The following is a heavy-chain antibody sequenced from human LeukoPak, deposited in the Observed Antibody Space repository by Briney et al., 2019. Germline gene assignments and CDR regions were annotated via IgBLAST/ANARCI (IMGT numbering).Heavy chain of an antibody. V-gene: IGHV3-9*03. CDR2: ISWNSGSI. J-gene: IGHJ4*02. Sequence: GGSLRLSCAASGFTFDDYAMHWVRQAPGKGLEWVSGISWNSGSIGYADSVKGRFTISRDNAKNSLYLQMNSLRAEDMVLYYCTKDVVAASTGFFDYWGQGTLVTVSS. CDR3: TKDVVAASTGFFDY. CDR1: GFTFDDYA. D-gene: IGHD1-14*01.